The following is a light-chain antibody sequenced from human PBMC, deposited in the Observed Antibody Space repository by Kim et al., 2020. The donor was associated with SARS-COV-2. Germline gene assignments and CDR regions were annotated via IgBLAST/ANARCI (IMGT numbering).Light chain of an antibody. Sequence: SPGERATLSCRASQSVSSNLAWYQQKPGQAPRLLIYGASTRATGIPARFSGSGSGTEFTLTISSLQSEDFAVYYCQQYNNWPPLTFGGGTTVDIK. CDR2: GAS. J-gene: IGKJ4*01. CDR3: QQYNNWPPLT. CDR1: QSVSSN. V-gene: IGKV3-15*01.